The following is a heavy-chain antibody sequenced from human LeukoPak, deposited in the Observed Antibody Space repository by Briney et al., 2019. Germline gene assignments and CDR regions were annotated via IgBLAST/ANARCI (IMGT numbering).Heavy chain of an antibody. CDR2: IRGDGATK. Sequence: PGGSLRLSCAASGFNFSTYAMTWVRQAPGKGLEWVSAIRGDGATKFYADSVKGRFTVSRDNSKNTLYLQMNSLRAEDTAVYYCAKGMDSSGWYSFDYWGQGTLVTVSS. V-gene: IGHV3-23*01. CDR1: GFNFSTYA. J-gene: IGHJ4*02. D-gene: IGHD6-19*01. CDR3: AKGMDSSGWYSFDY.